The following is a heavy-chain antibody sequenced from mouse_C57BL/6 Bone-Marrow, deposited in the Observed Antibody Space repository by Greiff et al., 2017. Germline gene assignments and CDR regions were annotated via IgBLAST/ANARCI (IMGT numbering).Heavy chain of an antibody. Sequence: VQLQQPGAELVMPGASVKLSCKASGYTFTSYWMHWVKQRPGQGLEWIGEIDPSDSYTNYNQKFKGKSTLTVDKSSSTAYMQRSSLTSEDSAVYYCARWDYGSSLDYWGQGTTLTVSA. D-gene: IGHD1-1*01. CDR2: IDPSDSYT. V-gene: IGHV1-69*01. CDR1: GYTFTSYW. J-gene: IGHJ2*01. CDR3: ARWDYGSSLDY.